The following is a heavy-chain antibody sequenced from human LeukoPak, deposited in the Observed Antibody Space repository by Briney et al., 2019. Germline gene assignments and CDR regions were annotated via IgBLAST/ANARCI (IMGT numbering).Heavy chain of an antibody. D-gene: IGHD3-10*01. CDR1: GDSINNYY. V-gene: IGHV4-59*08. Sequence: SETLSLTCTVSGDSINNYYWNWIRQSPGKGLEWIGYIFHFGSPHYSPSLRSRVTMSVDTSKKQFSLRLSSVTAADTAVYYCVRHKVHYPGSGNSYAMGFDYWGPGTLVTVSS. J-gene: IGHJ4*02. CDR3: VRHKVHYPGSGNSYAMGFDY. CDR2: IFHFGSP.